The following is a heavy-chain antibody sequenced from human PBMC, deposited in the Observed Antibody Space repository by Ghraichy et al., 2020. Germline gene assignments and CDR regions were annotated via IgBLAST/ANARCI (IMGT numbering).Heavy chain of an antibody. CDR3: ARVVLSLGILIDY. CDR1: GFTFSSST. CDR2: ISSSSSTI. V-gene: IGHV3-48*04. D-gene: IGHD7-27*01. J-gene: IGHJ4*02. Sequence: GGSLRLSCAASGFTFSSSTMNWVRQAPGKGLEWVSYISSSSSTIYYADSVKGRFTISRDNAKNSLYLQMNSLRAEDTAVYYCARVVLSLGILIDYWGQGTLVTVSS.